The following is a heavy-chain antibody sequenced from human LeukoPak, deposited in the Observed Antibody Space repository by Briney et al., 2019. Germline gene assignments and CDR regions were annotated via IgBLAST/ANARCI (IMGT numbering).Heavy chain of an antibody. CDR2: ISYDGSKK. CDR1: GFTFSSYG. J-gene: IGHJ3*02. Sequence: GRSLRLSCAASGFTFSSYGMDWVRQAPGKGLDWVAGISYDGSKKYYVDSVKGRFTISRDNSKNTLLLQMNSLRAEDTAVYYCARDLGIYVFDIWGQGTMVTVSS. D-gene: IGHD7-27*01. CDR3: ARDLGIYVFDI. V-gene: IGHV3-30*03.